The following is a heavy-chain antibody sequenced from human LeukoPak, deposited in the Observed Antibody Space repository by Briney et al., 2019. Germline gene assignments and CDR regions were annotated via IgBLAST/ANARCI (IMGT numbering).Heavy chain of an antibody. Sequence: SETLSLTCTVSGGSISSYYWSWIRQPAGKGLEWIGRIYTSGSTNYNPSLKSRVTMPVDTSKNQFSLKLSSVTAADTAVYYCAREGVAAAGRASDYWGQGTLVTVSS. J-gene: IGHJ4*02. CDR1: GGSISSYY. CDR3: AREGVAAAGRASDY. CDR2: IYTSGST. D-gene: IGHD6-13*01. V-gene: IGHV4-4*07.